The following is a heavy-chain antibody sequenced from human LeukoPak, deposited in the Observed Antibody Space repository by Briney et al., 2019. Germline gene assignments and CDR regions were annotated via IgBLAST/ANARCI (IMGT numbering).Heavy chain of an antibody. CDR1: GSSISSSSYY. D-gene: IGHD1-7*01. J-gene: IGHJ4*02. Sequence: PSETLSLTCTVSGSSISSSSYYWGWIRQPPGKGLEWIGTMYYSGITYYNPSLKSRVTTSVDTSKNQFTLKVSSVTAADTAVYYCARSNWDSNVGIDYWGQGILVIVSS. CDR2: MYYSGIT. CDR3: ARSNWDSNVGIDY. V-gene: IGHV4-39*01.